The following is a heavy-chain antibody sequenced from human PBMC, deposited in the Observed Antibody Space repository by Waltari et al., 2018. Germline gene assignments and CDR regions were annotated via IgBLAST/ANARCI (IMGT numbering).Heavy chain of an antibody. CDR1: GGSISSYY. Sequence: QVQLQESGPGLVKPSETLSLTCTVSGGSISSYYWSWIRQPPGKGLEWIGYIYYSGSTNYNPSLKSRVTISVDTSKNQFSLKLSSVTAADTAVYYCARGSPNAAARHFDIWGQGTMVTVSS. V-gene: IGHV4-59*01. D-gene: IGHD6-6*01. CDR3: ARGSPNAAARHFDI. J-gene: IGHJ3*02. CDR2: IYYSGST.